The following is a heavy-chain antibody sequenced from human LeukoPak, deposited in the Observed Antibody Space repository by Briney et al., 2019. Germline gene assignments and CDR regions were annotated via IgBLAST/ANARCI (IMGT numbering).Heavy chain of an antibody. D-gene: IGHD6-13*01. V-gene: IGHV3-21*01. CDR3: ASLGIAAAGGGY. CDR2: IVSSSSSFI. CDR1: GFTFSSYS. J-gene: IGHJ4*02. Sequence: GGSLRLSCAPSGFTFSSYSMNWVRQAPGKGLEWVSSIVSSSSSFIYYADSVKGRFTISRDNAKNSLYLQMNSLRAEGTAVYYCASLGIAAAGGGYWGQETLVTVSS.